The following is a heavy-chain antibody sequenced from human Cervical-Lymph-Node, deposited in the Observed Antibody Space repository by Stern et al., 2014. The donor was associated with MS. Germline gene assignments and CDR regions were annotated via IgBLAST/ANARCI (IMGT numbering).Heavy chain of an antibody. J-gene: IGHJ4*02. Sequence: QVQLVQSGPEVQKPGSSVMVSCKASGGSFSNSATSWVRQAPGQGLEWMGGLIPIFGTANYAQKFHDRVKITADESTSTSYMELSSLTSEDTAVYYCARRWQGYFDYWGQGTLVTVSS. CDR2: LIPIFGTA. V-gene: IGHV1-69*01. CDR3: ARRWQGYFDY. CDR1: GGSFSNSA. D-gene: IGHD4-23*01.